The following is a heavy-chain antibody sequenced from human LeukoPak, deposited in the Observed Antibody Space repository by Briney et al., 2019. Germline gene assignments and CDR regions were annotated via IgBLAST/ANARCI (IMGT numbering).Heavy chain of an antibody. J-gene: IGHJ4*02. Sequence: PSETLSLTCTVSGHSISSGYYWGWIRQPPGKGLEWIGSIYHSGSTYYNPSLKSRVTISVDTSKKQFSLKLSSVTAADTAVYYCVRVGYDLHFDYWGQGTLVTVSS. CDR3: VRVGYDLHFDY. CDR2: IYHSGST. D-gene: IGHD5-12*01. V-gene: IGHV4-38-2*02. CDR1: GHSISSGYY.